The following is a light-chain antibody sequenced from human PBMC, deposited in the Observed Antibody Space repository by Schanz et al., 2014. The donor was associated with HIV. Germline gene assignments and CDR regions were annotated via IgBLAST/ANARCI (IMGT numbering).Light chain of an antibody. Sequence: DIQMTQSPSSLSASVGDRVTITCRASQSVSWFLNWYQQKPGKAPKLLIYDASILQAGVPSRFSARGSGTHFSFTISSLQPEDIATYFCHQYDDLPYTFGPGTKLEIK. CDR2: DAS. CDR1: QSVSWF. CDR3: HQYDDLPYT. J-gene: IGKJ2*01. V-gene: IGKV1-33*01.